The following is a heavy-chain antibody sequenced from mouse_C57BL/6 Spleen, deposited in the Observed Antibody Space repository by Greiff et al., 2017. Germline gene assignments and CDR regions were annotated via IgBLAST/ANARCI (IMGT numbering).Heavy chain of an antibody. CDR1: GYTFTSYT. CDR3: ARGSGWLLFDY. Sequence: VQLQESGAELARPGASVKMSCKASGYTFTSYTMHWVKQRPGQGLEWIGYINPSSGYTKYNQKFKDKDTLTADKSSSTAYMQLSSLTSEDAADYCCARGSGWLLFDYWGQGTTLTVSS. J-gene: IGHJ2*01. CDR2: INPSSGYT. V-gene: IGHV1-4*01. D-gene: IGHD2-3*01.